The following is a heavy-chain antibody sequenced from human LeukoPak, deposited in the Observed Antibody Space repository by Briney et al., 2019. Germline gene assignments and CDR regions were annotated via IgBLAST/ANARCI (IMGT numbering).Heavy chain of an antibody. Sequence: GGSLRLSCAASGFTFSSYAMSWVRQAPGKGLEWVSTVSGSGGSTYYADSVKGRFTISRDNSKNTLYLQMNSLRAEDTAVYYCARVGYCSSTSCYHPFDYWGQGTLVTVSS. D-gene: IGHD2-2*01. V-gene: IGHV3-23*01. J-gene: IGHJ4*02. CDR2: VSGSGGST. CDR3: ARVGYCSSTSCYHPFDY. CDR1: GFTFSSYA.